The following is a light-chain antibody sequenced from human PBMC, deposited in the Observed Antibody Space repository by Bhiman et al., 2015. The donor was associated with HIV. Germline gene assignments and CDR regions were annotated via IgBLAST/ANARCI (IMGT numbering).Light chain of an antibody. J-gene: IGLJ1*01. CDR2: DVS. CDR3: SSYTSSNTYV. Sequence: QSALTQPPSASESPGQSVTISCTGTSSDVGGYNYVSWYQQHPGKAPKLMIYDVSNRPSGVSNRFSASKSGNTASLTVSGLQAEDEADYYCSSYTSSNTYVFGTGTKVTVL. CDR1: SSDVGGYNY. V-gene: IGLV2-14*03.